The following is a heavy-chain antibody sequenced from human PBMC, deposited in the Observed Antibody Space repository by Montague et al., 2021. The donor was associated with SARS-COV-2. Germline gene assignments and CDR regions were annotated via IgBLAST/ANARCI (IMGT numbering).Heavy chain of an antibody. D-gene: IGHD5-18*01. CDR3: ARDRPWIQLWSYYYYGMDV. Sequence: SLRLSCAASGFTFSSYEMNWVRQAPGKGLEWVSYISSSGSTIYYADSVKGRFTISRDNAKNSLYLQMSSLRAEDTAVYYCARDRPWIQLWSYYYYGMDVWGQGTTVTVSS. V-gene: IGHV3-48*03. CDR2: ISSSGSTI. CDR1: GFTFSSYE. J-gene: IGHJ6*02.